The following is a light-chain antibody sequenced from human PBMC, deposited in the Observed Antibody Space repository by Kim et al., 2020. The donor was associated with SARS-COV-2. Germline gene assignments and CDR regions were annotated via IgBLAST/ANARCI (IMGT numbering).Light chain of an antibody. V-gene: IGLV2-14*03. CDR1: SSDLGGYKY. CDR3: SSYPADSAWV. J-gene: IGLJ3*02. Sequence: QSALTQPASVSGSPGQSITISSIGASSDLGGYKYVSGYQQHPGKPPKLFISDVSKRPSGVSTRFSGSKSGNTAALTISGIQSDDEDDYYCSSYPADSAWVFGGGTQVTVL. CDR2: DVS.